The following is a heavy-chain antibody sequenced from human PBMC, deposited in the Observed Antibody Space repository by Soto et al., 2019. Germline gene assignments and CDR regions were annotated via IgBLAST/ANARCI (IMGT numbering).Heavy chain of an antibody. CDR1: GYPVTAYY. CDR3: ARGGGVGVAGSAAFDM. CDR2: INPATGAA. D-gene: IGHD3-3*01. V-gene: IGHV1-2*02. J-gene: IGHJ3*02. Sequence: QLHLVQSGAVVKKPGASVTVSCSASGYPVTAYYMHWVRQAPGRWLEWMGGINPATGAAKYTQTCQRRVTMARETTTSTVCMELSGLIFEGAAVFYCARGGGVGVAGSAAFDMWGQGTMVTVSS.